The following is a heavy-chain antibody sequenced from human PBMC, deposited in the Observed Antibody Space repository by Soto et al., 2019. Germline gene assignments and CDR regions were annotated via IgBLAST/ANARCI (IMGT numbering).Heavy chain of an antibody. D-gene: IGHD2-15*01. CDR1: GGTFSSYA. J-gene: IGHJ6*02. V-gene: IGHV1-69*13. CDR2: IIPIFGTA. Sequence: SVKVSCKASGGTFSSYAISWVRQAPGQGLEWMGGIIPIFGTANYAQKFHGRVTITADESTSTAYMELSSLRSEDTAVYYCARDPGGGYCSGGSCYTRFFYHYGMDVWGQGTTVTVSS. CDR3: ARDPGGGYCSGGSCYTRFFYHYGMDV.